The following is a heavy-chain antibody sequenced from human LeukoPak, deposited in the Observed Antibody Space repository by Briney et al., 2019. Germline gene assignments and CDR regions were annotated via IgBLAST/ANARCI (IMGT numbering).Heavy chain of an antibody. CDR1: GFTFSNYG. CDR3: AKDRGWELLFLDY. D-gene: IGHD1-26*01. CDR2: LRHNGSIK. J-gene: IGHJ4*02. Sequence: GGSLRLSGAASGFTFSNYGLHWVRKAPGKGLEGVAFLRHNGSIKYYADSLKGRFTISSDNSKNTLFLQMNSLRPEDTAVYYCAKDRGWELLFLDYWGQGTLVTVSS. V-gene: IGHV3-30*02.